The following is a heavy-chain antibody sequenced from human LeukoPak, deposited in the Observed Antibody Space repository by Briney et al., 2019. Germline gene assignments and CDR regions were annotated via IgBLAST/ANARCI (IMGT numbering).Heavy chain of an antibody. Sequence: GGSLRLSCAASGFTVRSNYMSWVRQAPGKGLEWVSVIYSGGSTYYADSVKGRFTISRDNAKNSLYLQMNSLRAEDTAVYYCAKVITMVRGVHLEHGMDVWGQGTTVTVSS. CDR2: IYSGGST. D-gene: IGHD3-10*01. CDR1: GFTVRSNY. J-gene: IGHJ6*02. V-gene: IGHV3-66*01. CDR3: AKVITMVRGVHLEHGMDV.